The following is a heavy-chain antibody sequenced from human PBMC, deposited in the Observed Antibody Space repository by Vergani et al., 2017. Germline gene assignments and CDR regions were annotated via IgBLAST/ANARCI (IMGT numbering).Heavy chain of an antibody. D-gene: IGHD2-2*01. Sequence: QVQLVQSGAEVKKPGSSVKVSCKASGGTFSSYAISWGRQAPGQGLEWMGGIIPIFGTANYAQKFQGRVTITADESTSTAYMELSSLRSDDTAVYYCARVGTSSNRDYFDYWGQGTLVTVSS. V-gene: IGHV1-69*12. CDR1: GGTFSSYA. CDR3: ARVGTSSNRDYFDY. J-gene: IGHJ4*02. CDR2: IIPIFGTA.